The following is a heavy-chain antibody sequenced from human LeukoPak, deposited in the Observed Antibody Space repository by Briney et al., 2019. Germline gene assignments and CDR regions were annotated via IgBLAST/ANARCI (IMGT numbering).Heavy chain of an antibody. Sequence: SETLSLTCTVSGGSIDSSSYYRGWIRQPPGKGLEWIGSIYSSGSTNYNPSLKSRVTISVDTSKNQFSLRLSSVTAADTAVYYCARDYGGDYYFDYWGQGTLVTVSS. D-gene: IGHD4-23*01. V-gene: IGHV4-39*07. CDR2: IYSSGST. CDR1: GGSIDSSSYY. CDR3: ARDYGGDYYFDY. J-gene: IGHJ4*02.